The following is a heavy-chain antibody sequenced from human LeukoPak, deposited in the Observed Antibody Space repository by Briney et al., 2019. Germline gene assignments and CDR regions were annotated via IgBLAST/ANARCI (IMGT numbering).Heavy chain of an antibody. J-gene: IGHJ4*02. CDR1: GYSISSGYY. CDR2: IYHSGST. D-gene: IGHD3-22*01. Sequence: PSETLSLTCTVSGYSISSGYYWGWIRQPPGKGLEWIGSIYHSGSTYYNPSLKSRVTISVDTSKNQFSLRLSSVTAADTAVYYCARVTGYIVEDYFDYWGQGTLVTVSS. CDR3: ARVTGYIVEDYFDY. V-gene: IGHV4-38-2*02.